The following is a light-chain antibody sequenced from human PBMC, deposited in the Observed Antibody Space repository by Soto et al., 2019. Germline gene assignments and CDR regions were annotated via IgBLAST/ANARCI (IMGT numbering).Light chain of an antibody. CDR3: QQRSEWPRT. J-gene: IGKJ1*01. V-gene: IGKV3-11*01. Sequence: EIVLTQSPATLSLSPGERATLSCRASQSISSSLAWYKQKPGQAPRLLIYDASSKATGFPARFSGSGSGTDFTLTIGSLEPDDFAVYYCQQRSEWPRTFGQGTKVDIK. CDR2: DAS. CDR1: QSISSS.